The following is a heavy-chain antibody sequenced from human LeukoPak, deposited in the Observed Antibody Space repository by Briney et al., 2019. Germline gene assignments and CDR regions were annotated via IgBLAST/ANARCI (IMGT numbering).Heavy chain of an antibody. CDR3: ARAKPGDCSSTSCYFGYYYYYMDV. D-gene: IGHD2-2*01. CDR2: IYSSGSA. Sequence: SETLSLTCTVSGGSISSGDYYWSWIRQPPGKGLEWIGYIYSSGSAYYNPSLKSRVTISVDTSKNQFSLKLSSVTAADTAVYYCARAKPGDCSSTSCYFGYYYYYMDVWGKGTTVTVSS. J-gene: IGHJ6*03. V-gene: IGHV4-30-4*02. CDR1: GGSISSGDYY.